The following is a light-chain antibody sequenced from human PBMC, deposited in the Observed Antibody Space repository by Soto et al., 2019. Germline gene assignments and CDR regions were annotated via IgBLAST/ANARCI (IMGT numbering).Light chain of an antibody. CDR2: DAS. J-gene: IGKJ1*01. Sequence: DIQMTQSPSTLSASVGDRVTITCRASQSISSWLAWYQQKPGKAPKLLIYDASSLESGVPSRFSGSGSETHFTLTISSLQPEDFATYYCQQSYSRTFGQGTKVDIK. CDR3: QQSYSRT. CDR1: QSISSW. V-gene: IGKV1-5*01.